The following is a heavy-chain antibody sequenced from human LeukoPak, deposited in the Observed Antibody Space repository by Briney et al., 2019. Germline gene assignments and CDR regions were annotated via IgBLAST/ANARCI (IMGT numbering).Heavy chain of an antibody. D-gene: IGHD7-27*01. CDR2: ISRSSNTI. CDR1: GFTFSTYS. V-gene: IGHV3-48*01. CDR3: ARGATGDRLGY. Sequence: GGALRLCCAASGFTFSTYSMNWVRQAPGKGLEWISYISRSSNTIYDADAVKDRFTISIHNAKNSLYLQMNSLRAEDTAVYYCARGATGDRLGYLGQGSLVTVSS. J-gene: IGHJ4*02.